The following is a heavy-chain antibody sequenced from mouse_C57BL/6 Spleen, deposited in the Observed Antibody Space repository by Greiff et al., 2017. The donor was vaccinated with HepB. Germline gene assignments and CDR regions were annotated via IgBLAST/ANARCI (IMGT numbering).Heavy chain of an antibody. Sequence: DVMLVESGEGLVKPGGSLKLSCAASGFTFSSYAMSWVRQTPEKRLEWVAYISSGGDYIYYADTVKGRFTISRDNARNTLYLQMSSLKSEDTAMYYCTRAGWLPSYAMDYWGQGTSVTVSS. J-gene: IGHJ4*01. CDR2: ISSGGDYI. V-gene: IGHV5-9-1*02. CDR1: GFTFSSYA. D-gene: IGHD2-3*01. CDR3: TRAGWLPSYAMDY.